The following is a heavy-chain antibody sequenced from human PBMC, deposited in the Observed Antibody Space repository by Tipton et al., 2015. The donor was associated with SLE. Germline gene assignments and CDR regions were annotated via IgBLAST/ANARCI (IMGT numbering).Heavy chain of an antibody. Sequence: AGLVKPSQTLSLTCAVYGESFNGYFWTWIRQPPGKGLEWIAEIIHSGVTNYNPSLRSRVTISVDMSKKQVSLKLSSVTAADTAVYYCARVAPAEVFDYWGQGTLVTVSS. V-gene: IGHV4-34*12. J-gene: IGHJ4*02. D-gene: IGHD2-2*01. CDR1: GESFNGYF. CDR2: IIHSGVT. CDR3: ARVAPAEVFDY.